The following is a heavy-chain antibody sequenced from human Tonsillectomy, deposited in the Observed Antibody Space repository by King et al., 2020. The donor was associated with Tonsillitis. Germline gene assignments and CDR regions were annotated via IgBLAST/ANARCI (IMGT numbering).Heavy chain of an antibody. V-gene: IGHV3-53*01. CDR2: IYSGGST. D-gene: IGHD3-3*01. CDR3: ARDGVLRFSNWFDP. Sequence: QLVQSRGGLIQPGGSLRLSCAASGFTVSSNYMSWVRQSPGKGLEWVSVIYSGGSTYYADSVKGRFTISRDNSKNTLYLQMNSLRAEDTAVYYCARDGVLRFSNWFDPWGQGTLVTVSS. CDR1: GFTVSSNY. J-gene: IGHJ5*02.